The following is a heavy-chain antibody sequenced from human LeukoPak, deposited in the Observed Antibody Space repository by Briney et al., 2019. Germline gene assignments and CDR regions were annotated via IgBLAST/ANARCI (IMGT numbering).Heavy chain of an antibody. V-gene: IGHV4-34*01. CDR3: ARGIVGPTYFDY. Sequence: SETLSLTCVVYSGSFSGYFWSWIRQPPGKGLEWIGEINRSGSTNYNPSLKSRVTISVDTSKNQFSLKLSSVTAADTAVYYCARGIVGPTYFDYWGRGTLVTVSS. J-gene: IGHJ4*02. CDR1: SGSFSGYF. D-gene: IGHD1-26*01. CDR2: INRSGST.